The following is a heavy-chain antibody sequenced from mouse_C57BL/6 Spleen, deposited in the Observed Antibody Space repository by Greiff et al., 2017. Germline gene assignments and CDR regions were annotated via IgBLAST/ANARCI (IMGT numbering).Heavy chain of an antibody. J-gene: IGHJ3*01. Sequence: EVQLQQSGAELVRPGASVKLSCTASGFNIKDDYMHWVKQRPEQGLEWIGWIDPENGDTEYATKFQGKATITADTSSNTAYLQLSSLTSEDTAVYYCTTRGFAYWGQGTLVTVSA. V-gene: IGHV14-4*01. CDR2: IDPENGDT. CDR1: GFNIKDDY. CDR3: TTRGFAY.